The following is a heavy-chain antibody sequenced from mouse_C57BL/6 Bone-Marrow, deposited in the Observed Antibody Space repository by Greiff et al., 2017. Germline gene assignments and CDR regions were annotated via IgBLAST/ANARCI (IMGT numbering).Heavy chain of an antibody. CDR3: ARVYGSSDDY. J-gene: IGHJ2*01. D-gene: IGHD1-1*01. CDR2: ISDGGSYT. Sequence: EVMLVESGGGLVKPGGSLKLSCAASGFTFSSYAMSWVRQTPEKRLEWVATISDGGSYTYYPDNVKGRFTISRDNAKNNLYLQMSHLKSEDTAMYYCARVYGSSDDYWGQGTTLTVSS. CDR1: GFTFSSYA. V-gene: IGHV5-4*03.